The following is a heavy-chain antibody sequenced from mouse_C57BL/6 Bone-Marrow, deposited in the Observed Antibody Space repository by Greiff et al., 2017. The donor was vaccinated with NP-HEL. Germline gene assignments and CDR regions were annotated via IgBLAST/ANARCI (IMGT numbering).Heavy chain of an antibody. CDR1: GYSFTGYY. J-gene: IGHJ1*03. D-gene: IGHD1-1*01. CDR2: INPSTGGT. Sequence: VQLQQSGPELVKPGASVKISCKASGYSFTGYYMNWVKQSPEKSLEWIGEINPSTGGTTYNQKFKAKATLTVDKSSSTAYMQLKSLTSEDSAVYYCARLRYWYFDVWGTGTTVTVSS. V-gene: IGHV1-42*01. CDR3: ARLRYWYFDV.